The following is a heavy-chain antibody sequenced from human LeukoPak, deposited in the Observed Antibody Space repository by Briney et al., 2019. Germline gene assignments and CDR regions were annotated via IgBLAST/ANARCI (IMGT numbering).Heavy chain of an antibody. CDR1: GGSISNYY. CDR3: ARLRSYYYGSGSD. D-gene: IGHD3-10*01. J-gene: IGHJ4*02. V-gene: IGHV4-59*12. CDR2: IYYTGST. Sequence: KTSETLSLTCTVSGGSISNYYWNWIRQPPGKGLEWIGYIYYTGSTNYNPSLKSRVTISVDTSKNQFSLKLSSVTAADTAVYYCARLRSYYYGSGSDWGQGTLVTVSS.